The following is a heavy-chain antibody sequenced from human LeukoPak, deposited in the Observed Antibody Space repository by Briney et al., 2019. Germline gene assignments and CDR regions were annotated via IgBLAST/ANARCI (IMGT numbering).Heavy chain of an antibody. D-gene: IGHD6-13*01. CDR2: IYYSGST. V-gene: IGHV4-59*01. CDR1: GGTISSYY. CDR3: ARVTGYVMEDYFDY. J-gene: IGHJ4*02. Sequence: PSETLSLTCTVSGGTISSYYWSWIRQPPGKGLEWIGYIYYSGSTNYNPSLKSRVTISVDTSKNQFSLKLSSVTAADTAVYYCARVTGYVMEDYFDYWGQGTLVTVSS.